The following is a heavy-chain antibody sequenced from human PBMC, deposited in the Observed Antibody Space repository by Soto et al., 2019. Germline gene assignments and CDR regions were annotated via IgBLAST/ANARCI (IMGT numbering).Heavy chain of an antibody. CDR3: AKDLTRQLAYWLAP. D-gene: IGHD6-6*01. Sequence: ASVKVSCKASGFSFTGYYIHWLRQAPGQGLEWMGWINAHSGGTEYAQKFQGRVTLTRDTSIATAYLKLTSLTSDDTALYYCAKDLTRQLAYWLAPWGQGTQVTVSS. V-gene: IGHV1-2*02. CDR2: INAHSGGT. CDR1: GFSFTGYY. J-gene: IGHJ5*02.